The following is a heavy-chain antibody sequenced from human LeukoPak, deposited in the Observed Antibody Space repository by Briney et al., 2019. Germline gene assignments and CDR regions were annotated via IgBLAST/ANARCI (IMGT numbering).Heavy chain of an antibody. CDR1: GGSISSYY. V-gene: IGHV4-59*01. CDR2: IYYSGST. CDR3: ARSGYCSSTSCGLVRGVTNFDY. Sequence: SETLSLTCTVSGGSISSYYWSWIRQPPGKGLEWIGYIYYSGSTNYNPSLKSRVTISVDTSKNQFSLKLSSVTAADTAVYYCARSGYCSSTSCGLVRGVTNFDYWGQGTLVTVSS. D-gene: IGHD2-2*01. J-gene: IGHJ4*02.